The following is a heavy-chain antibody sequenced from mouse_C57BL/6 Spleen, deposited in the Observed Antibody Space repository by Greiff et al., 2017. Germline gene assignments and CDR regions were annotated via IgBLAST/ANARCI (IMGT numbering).Heavy chain of an antibody. Sequence: QVQLKQPGAELVMPGASVKLSCKASGYTFTSYWMHWVKQRPGQGLEWIGEIDPSDSDTNYNQKFKGKATLTVDKSSSTAYMQLSSLTSEDSAVYYCARGDYSSRVFAYWGQGTLVTVSS. J-gene: IGHJ3*01. CDR2: IDPSDSDT. CDR3: ARGDYSSRVFAY. CDR1: GYTFTSYW. V-gene: IGHV1-69*01. D-gene: IGHD3-1*01.